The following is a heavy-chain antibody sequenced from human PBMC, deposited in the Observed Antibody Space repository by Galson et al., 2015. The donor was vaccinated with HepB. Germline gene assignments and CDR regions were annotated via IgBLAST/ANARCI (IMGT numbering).Heavy chain of an antibody. CDR2: VSYSGNP. J-gene: IGHJ4*02. D-gene: IGHD4-17*01. CDR1: GGSIRSSSYY. V-gene: IGHV4-39*01. CDR3: VRQIPDYGDPSGDS. Sequence: ETLSLTCSVSGGSIRSSSYYWGWIRQPPGKGLEWIGSVSYSGNPYYNPSLQSRVTISVETSRNQFSLKLRSVTAADTAMYFCVRQIPDYGDPSGDSWGQGYPVTVTS.